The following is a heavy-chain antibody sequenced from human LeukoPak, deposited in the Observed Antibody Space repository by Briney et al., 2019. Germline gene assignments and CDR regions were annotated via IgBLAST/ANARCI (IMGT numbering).Heavy chain of an antibody. D-gene: IGHD6-6*01. CDR3: ARHISLIGRSFDY. CDR1: GYSISSGYY. Sequence: PSETLSLTCTVSGYSISSGYYWGWIRQPPGKGLEWIGSIYHSGSTYYNPSLKSRVTISVDTSKNQFSLKLSSVTAADTAVYYRARHISLIGRSFDYWGQGTLVTVSS. CDR2: IYHSGST. V-gene: IGHV4-38-2*02. J-gene: IGHJ4*02.